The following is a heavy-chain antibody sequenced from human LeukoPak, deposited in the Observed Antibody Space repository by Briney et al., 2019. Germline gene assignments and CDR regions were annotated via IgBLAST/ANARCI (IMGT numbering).Heavy chain of an antibody. J-gene: IGHJ4*02. CDR1: GFTVSSNY. D-gene: IGHD6-19*01. CDR2: IYSGGST. CDR3: AGLRSSGWYDY. Sequence: PGGSLRLSLAASGFTVSSNYMSWVRQAPGKGLEWVSVIYSGGSTHYADSVKGRFTISRDNSKNTLYLQMNGLRAEDTAVYYCAGLRSSGWYDYWGQGTLVTVSS. V-gene: IGHV3-53*01.